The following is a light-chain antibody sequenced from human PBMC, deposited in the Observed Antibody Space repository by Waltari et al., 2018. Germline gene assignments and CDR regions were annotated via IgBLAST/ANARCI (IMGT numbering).Light chain of an antibody. CDR2: RND. CDR1: SSNIGSNV. V-gene: IGLV1-44*01. J-gene: IGLJ3*02. CDR3: ASWDDSLNGCWE. Sequence: QSVLTQPPSASGTPGQRVTISCSGSSSNIGSNVVNWYQQVPGTTPKLLIYRNDQRPSGVPDRFSGSKSGTSASLAISGLRPEDEAEYYCASWDDSLNGCWEFGGGTKVTVL.